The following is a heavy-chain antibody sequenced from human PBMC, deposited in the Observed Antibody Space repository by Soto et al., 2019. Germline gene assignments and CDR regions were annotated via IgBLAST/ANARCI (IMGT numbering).Heavy chain of an antibody. V-gene: IGHV4-30-4*01. CDR2: IYYSGST. J-gene: IGHJ6*02. CDR1: GVSISSGDYY. D-gene: IGHD3-3*01. CDR3: ARDLGGYDFWSGYYLSSYYGMDV. Sequence: SETLSLTCTVSGVSISSGDYYWSWIRQPPGKGLEWIGYIYYSGSTYYNPSLKSRVTISVDTSKNQFSLKLSSVTAADTAVYYCARDLGGYDFWSGYYLSSYYGMDVWGQGTTVTVSS.